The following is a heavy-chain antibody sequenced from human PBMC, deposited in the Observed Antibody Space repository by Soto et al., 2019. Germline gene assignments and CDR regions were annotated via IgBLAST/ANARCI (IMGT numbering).Heavy chain of an antibody. D-gene: IGHD1-20*01. CDR2: ISSSSSYV. CDR1: GFTFSSYI. Sequence: GVSLRLSCVASGFTFSSYIMNWVRRAPGEGLEWVASISSSSSYVYYADSVKGRFTVSRDNAKNSLFLQMISLRDEDTPVYYCKRTWRQYTWNALRHWGHGTLVTAS. V-gene: IGHV3-21*01. J-gene: IGHJ4*01. CDR3: KRTWRQYTWNALRH.